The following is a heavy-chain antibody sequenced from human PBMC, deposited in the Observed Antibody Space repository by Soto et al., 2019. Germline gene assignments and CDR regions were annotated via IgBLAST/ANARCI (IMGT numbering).Heavy chain of an antibody. Sequence: GGSLRLSCAASGFTFSSYSMNWVRQAPGKGLEWVSYISSSSSTIYYADSVKGRFTISRDNAKNSLYLQMNSLRDEDTAVYYCARDRIQLWHHYFAYWGQGTLVTVSS. CDR1: GFTFSSYS. V-gene: IGHV3-48*02. J-gene: IGHJ4*02. CDR2: ISSSSSTI. CDR3: ARDRIQLWHHYFAY. D-gene: IGHD5-18*01.